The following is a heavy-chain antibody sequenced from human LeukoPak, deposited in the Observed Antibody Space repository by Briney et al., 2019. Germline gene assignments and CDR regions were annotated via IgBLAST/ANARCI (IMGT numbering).Heavy chain of an antibody. D-gene: IGHD4-17*01. CDR3: ARLRYMDV. J-gene: IGHJ6*03. CDR1: GFTFSSYS. CDR2: INQDGSEK. V-gene: IGHV3-7*01. Sequence: PGGSLRLSCAASGFTFSSYSMNWVRQAPGKGLEWVANINQDGSEKCYVDSVKGRFTISRDNAKNSLYLQMNSLRAEDTAVYYCARLRYMDVWGEGTTVTVSS.